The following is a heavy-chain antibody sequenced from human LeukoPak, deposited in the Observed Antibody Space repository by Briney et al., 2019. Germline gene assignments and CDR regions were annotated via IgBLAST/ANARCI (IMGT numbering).Heavy chain of an antibody. J-gene: IGHJ4*02. CDR1: GFTLSSYW. Sequence: SGVSLRLSCAASGFTLSSYWMSWVRQAPGKGLEWVANIKQDGSEINYVDSVKGRFTISRDNAKNSMLLQINSLRAEDTAVYYCARADYGGNLFFDYWGQGALVTVSS. D-gene: IGHD4-23*01. V-gene: IGHV3-7*04. CDR3: ARADYGGNLFFDY. CDR2: IKQDGSEI.